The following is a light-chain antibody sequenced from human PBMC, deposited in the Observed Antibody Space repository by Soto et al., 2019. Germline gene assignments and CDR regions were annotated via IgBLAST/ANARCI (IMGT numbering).Light chain of an antibody. CDR2: NDN. Sequence: QSVLTQPPSASGTPGQRVTISCSGRSPNIGSNIVNWYQQLPGTAPKLLIYNDNQRPSGVPDRFSGSKSGTSASLAISGLQSEDEADYYCATWDDSLNGWVFGGGTKVTVL. V-gene: IGLV1-44*01. CDR1: SPNIGSNI. J-gene: IGLJ3*02. CDR3: ATWDDSLNGWV.